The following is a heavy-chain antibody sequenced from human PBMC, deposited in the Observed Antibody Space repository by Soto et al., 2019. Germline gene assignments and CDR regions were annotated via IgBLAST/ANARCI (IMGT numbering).Heavy chain of an antibody. CDR2: ISSSSSTI. J-gene: IGHJ5*02. CDR1: GFAFSSYS. Sequence: EVQLVESGGGLVQPGGSLRLSCAASGFAFSSYSMNWVRQAPGKGLEWVSYISSSSSTIYYADSVKGRFTISRDNAKNSLYLQMNSLRAEDTAVYYCARERVRGWRAWFDPWGQGTLVTVSS. V-gene: IGHV3-48*01. D-gene: IGHD3-10*01. CDR3: ARERVRGWRAWFDP.